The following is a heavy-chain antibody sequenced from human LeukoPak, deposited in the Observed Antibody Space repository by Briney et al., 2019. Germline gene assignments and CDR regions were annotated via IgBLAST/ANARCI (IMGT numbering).Heavy chain of an antibody. CDR1: GDSISSSNYY. CDR2: IYYSGST. Sequence: SETVSLTCTVSGDSISSSNYYWGWIRQPPGKGLEWIGNIYYSGSTYYNPSLKSRVTISVDTSKNQFSLKLSSVTAADTAVYYCASNYYDSSVYFDYWGQGILDTVSS. J-gene: IGHJ4*02. CDR3: ASNYYDSSVYFDY. D-gene: IGHD3-22*01. V-gene: IGHV4-39*01.